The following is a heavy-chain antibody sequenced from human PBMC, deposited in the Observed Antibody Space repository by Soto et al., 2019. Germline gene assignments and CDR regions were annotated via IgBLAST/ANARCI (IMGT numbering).Heavy chain of an antibody. Sequence: SVKVSCEASAGTFSSYAISWVRQAPGQGLEWMGGIIPIFGTANYAQKFQGRVTITADESTSTAYMELSRLRSEDTAVYYCARPSDPITYYDFWSGYFQDQYYFDYWGQGTLVTASS. J-gene: IGHJ4*02. CDR1: AGTFSSYA. CDR3: ARPSDPITYYDFWSGYFQDQYYFDY. V-gene: IGHV1-69*13. D-gene: IGHD3-3*01. CDR2: IIPIFGTA.